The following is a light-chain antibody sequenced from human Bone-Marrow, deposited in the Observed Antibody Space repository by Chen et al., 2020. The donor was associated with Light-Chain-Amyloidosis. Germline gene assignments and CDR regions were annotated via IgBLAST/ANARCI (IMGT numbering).Light chain of an antibody. J-gene: IGKJ4*01. Sequence: DIQMTQSPSTLSASVGDRVTITCRASQSISSWLAWYQQKPGKAPKLLIYDASSLESGVPSRFSGSRSGTEFTLTISSLQPEDFATYYCQQSYITPQVTFGGGTKVEIK. CDR2: DAS. CDR3: QQSYITPQVT. V-gene: IGKV1-5*01. CDR1: QSISSW.